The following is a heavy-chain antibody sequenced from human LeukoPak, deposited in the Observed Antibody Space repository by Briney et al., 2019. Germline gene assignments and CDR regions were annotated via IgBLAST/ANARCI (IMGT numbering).Heavy chain of an antibody. CDR3: ARAVSGRFDY. V-gene: IGHV4-61*05. D-gene: IGHD6-19*01. CDR1: GGSISSSTYY. CDR2: IYYSGST. J-gene: IGHJ4*02. Sequence: SETLSLTCIVSGGSISSSTYYWGWIRQPPGKGLEWTGYIYYSGSTNYNPSLNSRVTISVDTSKNQFSLRLSSVTAADTAIYYCARAVSGRFDYWGQGTLVTVSS.